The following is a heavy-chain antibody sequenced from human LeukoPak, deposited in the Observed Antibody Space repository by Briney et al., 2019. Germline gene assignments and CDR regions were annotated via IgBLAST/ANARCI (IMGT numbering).Heavy chain of an antibody. Sequence: GGSLRLSCAASGFTFTRYWMSWVRQAPGRGLEWVANIKQDGSETHYVDSVKGRFTISRDNARNLVYLQMNSLGDDDTAVYYCARDGDYIMPPFDYWGQGILVTVSS. CDR3: ARDGDYIMPPFDY. V-gene: IGHV3-7*01. J-gene: IGHJ4*02. CDR1: GFTFTRYW. D-gene: IGHD4-17*01. CDR2: IKQDGSET.